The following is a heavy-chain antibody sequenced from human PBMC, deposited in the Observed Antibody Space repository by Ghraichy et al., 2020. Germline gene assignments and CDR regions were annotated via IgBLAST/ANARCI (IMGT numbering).Heavy chain of an antibody. CDR3: AKDRRVAGVQLWSLYGMDV. J-gene: IGHJ6*02. CDR1: GFTFSSYA. CDR2: ISGSGGST. D-gene: IGHD5-18*01. Sequence: GGSLRLSCAASGFTFSSYAMSWVRQAPGKGLEWVSAISGSGGSTYYADSVKGRFTISRDNSKNTLYLQMNSLRAEDTAVYYCAKDRRVAGVQLWSLYGMDVWVQGTTLTVSS. V-gene: IGHV3-23*01.